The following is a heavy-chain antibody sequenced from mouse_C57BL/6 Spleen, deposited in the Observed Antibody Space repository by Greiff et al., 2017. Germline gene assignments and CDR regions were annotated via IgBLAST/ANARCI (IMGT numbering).Heavy chain of an antibody. J-gene: IGHJ2*01. CDR3: ARATTVVAPGDY. V-gene: IGHV1-39*01. Sequence: EVKLVESGPELVKPGASVKISCKASGYSFTDYNMNWVKQSNGKSLEWIGVINPNYGTTSYNQKFKGKATLTVDQSSSTAYMQLNSLTSEDSAVYYCARATTVVAPGDYWGQGTTLTVSS. CDR1: GYSFTDYN. D-gene: IGHD1-1*01. CDR2: INPNYGTT.